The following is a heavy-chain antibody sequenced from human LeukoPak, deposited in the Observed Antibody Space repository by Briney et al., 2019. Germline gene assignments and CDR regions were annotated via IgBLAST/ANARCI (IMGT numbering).Heavy chain of an antibody. V-gene: IGHV1-18*01. CDR1: GYTFTSYG. Sequence: ASVKVSCKASGYTFTSYGISWVRQAPGQGLEWMGWISAYNGNTNYAQKLQGRVTMTTDTSTSTAYTELRSLRSDDTAVYYCARVLGGYMVRGFNYYYYMDVWGKGTTVTVSS. CDR2: ISAYNGNT. CDR3: ARVLGGYMVRGFNYYYYMDV. D-gene: IGHD3-10*01. J-gene: IGHJ6*03.